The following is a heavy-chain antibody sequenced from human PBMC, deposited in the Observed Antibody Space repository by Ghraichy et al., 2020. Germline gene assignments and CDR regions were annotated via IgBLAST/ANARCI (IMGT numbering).Heavy chain of an antibody. V-gene: IGHV3-23*01. CDR2: ISGSGGST. CDR3: AKDVDFFGVFSSFDY. Sequence: GGSLRLSCAASGFTFSSYAMSWVRQAPGKGLEWVSAISGSGGSTYYADSVKGRFTISRDNSKNTLYLQMNSLRAEDTAVYYCAKDVDFFGVFSSFDYWGQGTLVTVSS. CDR1: GFTFSSYA. D-gene: IGHD3-3*01. J-gene: IGHJ4*02.